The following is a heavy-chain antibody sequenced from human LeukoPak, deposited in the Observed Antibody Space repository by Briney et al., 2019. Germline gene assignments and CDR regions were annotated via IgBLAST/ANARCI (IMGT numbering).Heavy chain of an antibody. Sequence: GGSLRLSCVASGFSFSNHGMHWVRQAPDKGLEWVSVIARDGGAKFYADSVKGRFTLSRDSPKNMFFLQMNFLTVEDTAIYYCAREATWGQWYFDHWGQGTPVTVSS. D-gene: IGHD6-19*01. CDR1: GFSFSNHG. J-gene: IGHJ4*02. CDR2: IARDGGAK. V-gene: IGHV3-30*03. CDR3: AREATWGQWYFDH.